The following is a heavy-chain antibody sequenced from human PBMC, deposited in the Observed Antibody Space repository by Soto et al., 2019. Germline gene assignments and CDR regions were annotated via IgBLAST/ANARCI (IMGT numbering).Heavy chain of an antibody. Sequence: GGSLRLSCAASGFTFRTYAMNWVRQAPGKGLEWISAISGSGSFTHYADSVRGRFTISRDNSQNKLYLQMNNLRGDDTAMYYCAKIPTGSGSSKFDDWGQGLKVAVSS. CDR1: GFTFRTYA. CDR3: AKIPTGSGSSKFDD. V-gene: IGHV3-23*01. CDR2: ISGSGSFT. J-gene: IGHJ4*02. D-gene: IGHD3-10*01.